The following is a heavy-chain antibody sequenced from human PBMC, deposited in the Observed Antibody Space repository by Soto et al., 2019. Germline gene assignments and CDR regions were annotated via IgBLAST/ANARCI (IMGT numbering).Heavy chain of an antibody. CDR1: GESFSGYY. Sequence: ETLDITCAVYGESFSGYYWSWIRQPPGKGLEWIGEINHSGSTNYNPSLKSRVTISVDTSKNQFSLRLSSVTAADTPVYHCARVRYDFWSGYYTGIMRSGPNYYYGMDVWGQGTTVT. CDR3: ARVRYDFWSGYYTGIMRSGPNYYYGMDV. CDR2: INHSGST. D-gene: IGHD3-3*01. V-gene: IGHV4-34*01. J-gene: IGHJ6*02.